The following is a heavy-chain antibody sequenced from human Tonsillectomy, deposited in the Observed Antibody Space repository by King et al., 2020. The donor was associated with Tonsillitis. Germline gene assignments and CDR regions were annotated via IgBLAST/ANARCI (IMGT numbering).Heavy chain of an antibody. Sequence: QLQESGPGLVQPSETLSLTCTVSGGSINSYYWSWIRQSPGKGLEWIGYIYYSGSTNYNPSLKSRVTISVDTSKNHFSLRLSSVTAADTAVYYCARGADDFWSGYLNWFDPWGQGTLVTVSS. J-gene: IGHJ5*02. CDR2: IYYSGST. V-gene: IGHV4-59*01. CDR1: GGSINSYY. CDR3: ARGADDFWSGYLNWFDP. D-gene: IGHD3-3*01.